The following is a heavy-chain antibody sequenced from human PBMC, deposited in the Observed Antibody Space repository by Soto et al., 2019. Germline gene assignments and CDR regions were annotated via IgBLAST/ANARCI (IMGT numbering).Heavy chain of an antibody. CDR1: GGSISSGGYS. D-gene: IGHD5-12*01. J-gene: IGHJ4*02. CDR2: IYHSGST. Sequence: QLQLQESGSGLVKPSQTLSLTCAVSGGSISSGGYSWSWIRQPPGKGLEWIGYIYHSGSTYYNPSLTRRDAISVDRSKNQFSLKLSSVTAADTAVYYCARGHSGYDSHQFDYWGQGTLVTVSS. V-gene: IGHV4-30-2*01. CDR3: ARGHSGYDSHQFDY.